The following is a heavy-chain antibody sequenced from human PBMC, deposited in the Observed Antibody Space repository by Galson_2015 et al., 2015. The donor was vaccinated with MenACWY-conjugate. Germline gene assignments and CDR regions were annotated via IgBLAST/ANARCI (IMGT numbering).Heavy chain of an antibody. CDR1: GFSLSTRGVG. Sequence: PALVKPTQTLTLTCTFSGFSLSTRGVGVGWIRQPPGKALEWLALIYWDDDKRYSPSLKSRLTITKDTSKNQVVLTMTNMDPVDTGTYYCAHADYAHSNFDYWGQGSLVTVSS. J-gene: IGHJ4*02. D-gene: IGHD4-11*01. CDR2: IYWDDDK. CDR3: AHADYAHSNFDY. V-gene: IGHV2-5*02.